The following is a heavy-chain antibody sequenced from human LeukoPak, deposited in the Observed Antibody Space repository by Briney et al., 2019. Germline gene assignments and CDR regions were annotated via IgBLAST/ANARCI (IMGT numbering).Heavy chain of an antibody. Sequence: PGGSLRLSCAASGFTFSSYWMSWVRQAPGKGMDWVANIKQDGSEKYYVDSVKGRFTISRDNDKNSLYLQMNSLRAEDTAVYYCARESCSGGSCYSGLVAFDIWGRGTMVTVSS. V-gene: IGHV3-7*01. CDR3: ARESCSGGSCYSGLVAFDI. D-gene: IGHD2-15*01. J-gene: IGHJ3*02. CDR1: GFTFSSYW. CDR2: IKQDGSEK.